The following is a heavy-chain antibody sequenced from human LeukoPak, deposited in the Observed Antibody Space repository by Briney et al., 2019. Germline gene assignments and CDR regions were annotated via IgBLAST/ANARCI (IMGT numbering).Heavy chain of an antibody. J-gene: IGHJ5*02. CDR1: GGSFSGYY. CDR3: ARGNQGFFDWQNNWFDP. CDR2: INHSGST. D-gene: IGHD3-9*01. Sequence: SETLSLTCAVYGGSFSGYYWSWIRQPPGKGLEWIGEINHSGSTNYNPSLKSRVTMSVDTSKNQFSLKLSSVTAADTAVYYCARGNQGFFDWQNNWFDPWGQGTLVTVSS. V-gene: IGHV4-34*01.